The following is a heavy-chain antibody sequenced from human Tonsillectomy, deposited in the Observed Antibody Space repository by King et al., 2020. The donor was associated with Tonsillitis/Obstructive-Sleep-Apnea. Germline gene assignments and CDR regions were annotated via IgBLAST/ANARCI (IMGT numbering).Heavy chain of an antibody. V-gene: IGHV3-23*04. Sequence: DVQLVESGGGLVQPGGSLRLSCAASGFTFSNYAMYWVRQAPGEGLEWVSDIGCGGTTTYYAASVKGRFTISRDNSQNTLYLQMNSMRAGDTAVYYCVKGGFGSVTYYWGQGTLVTVSP. CDR1: GFTFSNYA. CDR3: VKGGFGSVTYY. D-gene: IGHD3-10*01. CDR2: IGCGGTTT. J-gene: IGHJ4*02.